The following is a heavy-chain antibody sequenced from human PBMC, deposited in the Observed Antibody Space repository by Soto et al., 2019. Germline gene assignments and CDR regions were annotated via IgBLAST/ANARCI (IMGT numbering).Heavy chain of an antibody. CDR3: ARVISCVGCTCSSCHYYAGMAV. V-gene: IGHV3-21*01. D-gene: IGHD3-16*01. Sequence: EVRLGESGGGLVKPGGSVRLSFVASGLLSRSNSMSWVRQAPGKGREWVAFISLSGSKINYAAPVGGRFTISRDNAKNALYLQMNAVRVEDTAIYYGARVISCVGCTCSSCHYYAGMAVWGPGPTVTVSS. J-gene: IGHJ6*01. CDR1: GLLSRSNS. CDR2: ISLSGSKI.